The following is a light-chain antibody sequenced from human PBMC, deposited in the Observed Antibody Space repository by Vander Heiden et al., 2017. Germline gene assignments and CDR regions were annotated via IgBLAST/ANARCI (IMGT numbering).Light chain of an antibody. J-gene: IGKJ2*01. Sequence: EDVLTQSPGTLSLSPGERATLSCRASQSVSSSYLAWYQQKPGQAPRLLIYGASSRATGSPDRFSGSGSGTDFTLTISRLEPEDVAVYYCQQYGSSPQYTFGQGTKLEIK. V-gene: IGKV3-20*01. CDR1: QSVSSSY. CDR2: GAS. CDR3: QQYGSSPQYT.